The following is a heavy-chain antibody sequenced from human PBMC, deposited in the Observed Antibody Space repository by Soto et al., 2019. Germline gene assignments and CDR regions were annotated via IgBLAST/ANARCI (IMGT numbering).Heavy chain of an antibody. CDR1: GYTFTGYY. V-gene: IGHV1-2*02. CDR2: INPNSGGT. Sequence: GASVKVSCKASGYTFTGYYMHWVRQAPGQGLEWMGWINPNSGGTNYAQKFQGRVTMTTDKSTSTAYMELSSLRSEDTAVYYCARDRVDRLAAPQDYYYYYGMDVWGQGTTVTVSS. D-gene: IGHD6-13*01. J-gene: IGHJ6*02. CDR3: ARDRVDRLAAPQDYYYYYGMDV.